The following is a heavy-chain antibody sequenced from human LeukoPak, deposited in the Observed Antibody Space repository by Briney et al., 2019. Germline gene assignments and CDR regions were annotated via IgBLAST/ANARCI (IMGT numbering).Heavy chain of an antibody. Sequence: PSETLSLTCAVYGGSFSGYYWSWIRQPPGKGLEWIGEINHSGSTNYNPSLKSRVTISVDTSKNQFSLKLSSVTAADTAVYYCARGDKGQRDYYGSGSYYNSRVSLYGYWGQGTLVTVSS. V-gene: IGHV4-34*01. CDR2: INHSGST. CDR1: GGSFSGYY. D-gene: IGHD3-10*01. J-gene: IGHJ4*02. CDR3: ARGDKGQRDYYGSGSYYNSRVSLYGY.